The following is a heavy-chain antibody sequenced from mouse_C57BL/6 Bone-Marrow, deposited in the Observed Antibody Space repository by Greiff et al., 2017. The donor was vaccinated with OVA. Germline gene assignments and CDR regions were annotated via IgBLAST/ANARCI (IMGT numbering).Heavy chain of an antibody. CDR3: AREDYYGSSLYFDY. CDR1: GYTFTSYW. D-gene: IGHD1-1*01. J-gene: IGHJ2*01. V-gene: IGHV1-50*01. CDR2: IDPSDSYT. Sequence: VQLQQPGAELVKPGASVKLSCKASGYTFTSYWMQWVNQRPGQGLEWIGEIDPSDSYTNYNQKFKGKATLTVDTSSSTAYMQLSSLTSEDSAVYYCAREDYYGSSLYFDYWGQGTTLTVSS.